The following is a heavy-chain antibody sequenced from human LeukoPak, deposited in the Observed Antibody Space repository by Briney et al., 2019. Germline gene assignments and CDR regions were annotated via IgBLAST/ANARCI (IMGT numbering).Heavy chain of an antibody. D-gene: IGHD6-6*01. V-gene: IGHV1-69*05. CDR3: ARDSSSYFDY. J-gene: IGHJ4*02. CDR2: IIPIFGTA. Sequence: SVKVSYKASGGTFSSHAISWVRQAPGQGLEWMGGIIPIFGTANYAQKFQGRVTITTDESTSTAYMELSSLRSEATAVYYCARDSSSYFDYWGQGTLVTVSS. CDR1: GGTFSSHA.